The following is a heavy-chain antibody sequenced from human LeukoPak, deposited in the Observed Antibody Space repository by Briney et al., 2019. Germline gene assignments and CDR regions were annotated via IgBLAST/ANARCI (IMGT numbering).Heavy chain of an antibody. V-gene: IGHV3-30-3*01. D-gene: IGHD2-15*01. J-gene: IGHJ4*02. CDR3: AKDRNRYCSGGSCYGLDY. CDR2: ISYDGSNK. CDR1: GFTFSSYA. Sequence: GGSLRLSCAASGFTFSSYAMHWVRQAPGKGLEWVAVISYDGSNKYYADSVKGRFTISRDNSKNTLYLQMNSLRAEDTAVYYCAKDRNRYCSGGSCYGLDYWGQGTLVTVSS.